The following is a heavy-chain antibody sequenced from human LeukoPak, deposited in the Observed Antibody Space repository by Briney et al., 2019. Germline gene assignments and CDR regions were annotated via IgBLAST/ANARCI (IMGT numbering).Heavy chain of an antibody. V-gene: IGHV3-53*05. Sequence: GGSLRLSCAASGFTVSSNYMSWVRQAPGKGLEWVSVIYSGGSTYYADSVKGRFTISRDNSKNTLYLQMNSLRAEDTAVYYCAKDLEGYSSGWSWGYGMDVWGQGTTVTVSS. CDR3: AKDLEGYSSGWSWGYGMDV. CDR1: GFTVSSNY. D-gene: IGHD6-19*01. CDR2: IYSGGST. J-gene: IGHJ6*02.